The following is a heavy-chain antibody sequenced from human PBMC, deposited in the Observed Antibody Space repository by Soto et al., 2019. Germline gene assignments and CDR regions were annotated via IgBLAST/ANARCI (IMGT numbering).Heavy chain of an antibody. CDR2: ISATGGRT. V-gene: IGHV3-23*01. J-gene: IGHJ4*02. CDR1: GFTFNNYA. Sequence: GGSLRLSCAASGFTFNNYAMNWVRQAPGKGHEWVATISATGGRTYYADSVKGRFTISRDNSKNTLYLQRNGLRVEDTAVYYCAKDRLAGNFEYWGQGTQVTVSS. CDR3: AKDRLAGNFEY.